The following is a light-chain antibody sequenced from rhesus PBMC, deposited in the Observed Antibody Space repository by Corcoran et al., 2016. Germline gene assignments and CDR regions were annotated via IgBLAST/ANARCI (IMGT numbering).Light chain of an antibody. CDR3: QQYSSSPYS. J-gene: IGKJ2*01. Sequence: DIQMTQSPSSLSASVGDTVTITCRASQSISSWLAWYQQKPGKAPKPLIYKPSTLQRGVPSRFRGSGSGTDFTLTISSLQSEDFATYYCQQYSSSPYSFGQGTKAEIK. CDR2: KPS. V-gene: IGKV1-22*01. CDR1: QSISSW.